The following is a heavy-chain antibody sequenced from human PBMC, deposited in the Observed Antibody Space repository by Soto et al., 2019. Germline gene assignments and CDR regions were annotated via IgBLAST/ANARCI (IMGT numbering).Heavy chain of an antibody. CDR3: AKDRYGDYGGIDY. D-gene: IGHD4-17*01. J-gene: IGHJ4*02. V-gene: IGHV3-23*01. CDR2: ITGSGGST. CDR1: GFTFSTYA. Sequence: GGSLRLSCAASGFTFSTYAMIWVRQAPGKGLEWVSVITGSGGSTYYADSVKGRFTISRDTSKNTLFLQMNSLRAEDTAVYYCAKDRYGDYGGIDYWGQGTMVTVSS.